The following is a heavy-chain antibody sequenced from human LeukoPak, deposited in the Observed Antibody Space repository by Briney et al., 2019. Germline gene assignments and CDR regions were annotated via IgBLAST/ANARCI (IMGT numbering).Heavy chain of an antibody. Sequence: GGSLRLSCAASGFTFSSYWMRWLRQTPAKGLEWVANIKGDGSQINYLDSVKGRFTISRDNARNSLSLQMNSLTADDTGVYYCAREGLPYSADYWGQGTLVTVSS. V-gene: IGHV3-7*01. J-gene: IGHJ4*02. D-gene: IGHD1-26*01. CDR3: AREGLPYSADY. CDR2: IKGDGSQI. CDR1: GFTFSSYW.